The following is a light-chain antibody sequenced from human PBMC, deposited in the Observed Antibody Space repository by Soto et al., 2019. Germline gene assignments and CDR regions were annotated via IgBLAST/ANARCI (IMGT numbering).Light chain of an antibody. J-gene: IGLJ1*01. CDR1: SSDVGGYNY. V-gene: IGLV2-14*01. CDR2: DVS. Sequence: QSVLTQPASVSGSPGQSFTISCTGTSSDVGGYNYVSWYQQHPGKAPKLMIYDVSNRPSGVSNRFSGSKSGNTASLTISGLQAEDEADYYCSSYTSSSTLVVLGTGTKVTVL. CDR3: SSYTSSSTLVV.